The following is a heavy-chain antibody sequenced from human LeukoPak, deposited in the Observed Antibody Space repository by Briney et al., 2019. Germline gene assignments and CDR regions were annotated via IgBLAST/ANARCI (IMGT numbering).Heavy chain of an antibody. D-gene: IGHD1-26*01. V-gene: IGHV3-30*18. Sequence: GGSLRLSCAASGFTFSSYGMHWVRQAPGKGLEWVAVISYDGSNKYYADSVKGRFTISRDNSKNTLYPQMNSLRAEDTAVYYCAKDWSSGSLFDYWGQGTLVTVSS. J-gene: IGHJ4*02. CDR1: GFTFSSYG. CDR2: ISYDGSNK. CDR3: AKDWSSGSLFDY.